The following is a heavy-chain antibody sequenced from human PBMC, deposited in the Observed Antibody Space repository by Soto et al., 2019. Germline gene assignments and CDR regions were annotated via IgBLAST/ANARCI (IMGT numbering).Heavy chain of an antibody. D-gene: IGHD6-13*01. J-gene: IGHJ4*02. V-gene: IGHV4-59*01. CDR1: GGSMIAYY. CDR2: TYYSAST. CDR3: ARVRGTAGKRYFDY. Sequence: PSETLSLTCTVSGGSMIAYYWNWMRQPPGKGLQWIGYTYYSASTTYNPPLKSRVTISVDSSKNQFSLKLDSVTPADTAVYYCARVRGTAGKRYFDYWGPGTLVTVSS.